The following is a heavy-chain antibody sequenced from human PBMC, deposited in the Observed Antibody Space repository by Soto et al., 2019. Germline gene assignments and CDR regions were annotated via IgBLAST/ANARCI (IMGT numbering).Heavy chain of an antibody. Sequence: QVHLQDSGPGLVKPSGTLSLTCTVSGGSVTNSNWWNWVRQSPGRELEWIGEIYQSGTSNYNPYLRRRATMSVDKSKNQFCMNLSSVTVADTALYYCAKGLPRGSAFDIWGQGTMVIVSS. J-gene: IGHJ3*02. CDR3: AKGLPRGSAFDI. V-gene: IGHV4-4*02. CDR2: IYQSGTS. CDR1: GGSVTNSNW. D-gene: IGHD3-16*01.